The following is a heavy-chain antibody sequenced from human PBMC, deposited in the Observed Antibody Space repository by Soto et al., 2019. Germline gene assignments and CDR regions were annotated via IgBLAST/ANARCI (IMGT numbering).Heavy chain of an antibody. CDR1: GFTFSSYS. CDR2: ISSSSSYI. V-gene: IGHV3-21*01. J-gene: IGHJ6*02. D-gene: IGHD2-2*02. Sequence: GGSLRLSCAASGFTFSSYSMNWVRQAPGKGLEWVSAISSSSSYIYYADSVKGRFTISRDNAKNSLYLQMNSLRAEDTAVYYCARGCSSTSCYTGYYYYYGMDVWGQGTTVTVSS. CDR3: ARGCSSTSCYTGYYYYYGMDV.